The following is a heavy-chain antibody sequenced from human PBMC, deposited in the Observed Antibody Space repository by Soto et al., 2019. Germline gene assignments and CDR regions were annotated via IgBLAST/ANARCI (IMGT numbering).Heavy chain of an antibody. V-gene: IGHV3-66*01. CDR3: ARDQGGYFDY. CDR1: GFTFSSYS. D-gene: IGHD2-15*01. J-gene: IGHJ4*02. Sequence: GGSLRLSCAASGFTFSSYSMNWVRQAPGKGLEWVSVIYSGGSTYYADSVKGRFTISRHNSKNTLYLQMNSLRAEDTAVYYCARDQGGYFDYWGQGTLVTVSS. CDR2: IYSGGST.